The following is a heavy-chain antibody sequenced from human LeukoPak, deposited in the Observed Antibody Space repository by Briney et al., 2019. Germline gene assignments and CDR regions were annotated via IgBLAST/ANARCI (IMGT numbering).Heavy chain of an antibody. D-gene: IGHD3-10*01. J-gene: IGHJ4*02. Sequence: GGSLRLSCAASGFTFNYFSMNWVRQAPGKGLEWLLYISNTGDTMYYADSVKGRFTIARDNAKDTVYLQMNGLRAEDTAMYYCARAISMVRGVNYFDYWGQGTLVTVSS. CDR3: ARAISMVRGVNYFDY. CDR2: ISNTGDTM. V-gene: IGHV3-48*01. CDR1: GFTFNYFS.